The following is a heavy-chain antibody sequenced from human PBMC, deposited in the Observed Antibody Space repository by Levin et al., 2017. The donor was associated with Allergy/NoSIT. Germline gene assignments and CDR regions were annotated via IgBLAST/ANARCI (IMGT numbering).Heavy chain of an antibody. Sequence: GESLKISCAVSGFTFSRYGMHWVRQAPGKGLEWVAVIAHDGSIVHYADSVKGRFTISRDNFNNILFLQMISLRAEDTAVFYCAKENAPMSRSGWPLDYWGQGSLVTVSS. J-gene: IGHJ4*02. CDR3: AKENAPMSRSGWPLDY. V-gene: IGHV3-30*18. CDR2: IAHDGSIV. D-gene: IGHD6-19*01. CDR1: GFTFSRYG.